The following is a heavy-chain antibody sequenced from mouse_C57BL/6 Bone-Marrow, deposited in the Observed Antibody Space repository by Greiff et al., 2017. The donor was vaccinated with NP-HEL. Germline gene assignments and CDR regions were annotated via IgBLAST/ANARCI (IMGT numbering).Heavy chain of an antibody. V-gene: IGHV1-53*01. CDR1: GYTFTSYW. CDR2: INPSNGGT. J-gene: IGHJ3*01. CDR3: ANYYGSSGGFAD. Sequence: QVQLKQPGTELVKPGASVQLSCKASGYTFTSYWMHWVKQRPGQGLDWIGNINPSNGGTNYNEKFKSKATLTVDKSSSTAYMQLNSLTSEDSAVYYCANYYGSSGGFADWGQGTLVTVSA. D-gene: IGHD1-1*01.